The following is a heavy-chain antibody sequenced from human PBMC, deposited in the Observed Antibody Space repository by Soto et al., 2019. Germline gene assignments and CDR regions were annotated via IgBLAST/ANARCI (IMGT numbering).Heavy chain of an antibody. V-gene: IGHV5-51*01. D-gene: IGHD2-8*02. CDR3: SWCTPAPGTAFYR. CDR2: IYPGDSDT. Sequence: PGQSLKISFQASGYSSISSWIGWVRKMPGKGLAWMGIIYPGDSDTRYSPSFQGQVTISADKSTSTAYLQWSSLKASDTATYYRSWCTPAPGTAFYRWGQRALVT. J-gene: IGHJ5*02. CDR1: GYSSISSW.